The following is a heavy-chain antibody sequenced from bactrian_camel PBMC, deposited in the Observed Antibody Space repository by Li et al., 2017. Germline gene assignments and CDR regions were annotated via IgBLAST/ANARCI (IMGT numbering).Heavy chain of an antibody. D-gene: IGHD3*01. CDR2: IYPGDNTI. V-gene: IGHV3S31*01. CDR3: AVRLNSGCPVRWADFSA. Sequence: DVQLVESGGGSVQDGGSLVLSCTAKGNTGSSFCVGWFRQAPGKEREGVAAIYPGDNTIYYGDSVKGRFTISQDNAKNTVYLQMNSLKVEDTAIHYCAVRLNSGCPVRWADFSAWGQGTQVTVS. CDR1: GNTGSSFC. J-gene: IGHJ4*01.